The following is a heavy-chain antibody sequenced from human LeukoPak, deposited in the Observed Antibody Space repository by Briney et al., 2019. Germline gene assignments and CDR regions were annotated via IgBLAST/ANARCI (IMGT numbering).Heavy chain of an antibody. D-gene: IGHD2-15*01. CDR2: IYYSGST. V-gene: IGHV4-59*02. Sequence: SETLSLTCGVSGGSVINTNWWTWVRQPPGKGLEWIGYIYYSGSTNYNPSLKSRVTISVDTSKNQFSLKLSSVTAADTAVYYCARGYCSGGSCYFDYWGQGTLVTVSS. CDR3: ARGYCSGGSCYFDY. J-gene: IGHJ4*02. CDR1: GGSVINTNW.